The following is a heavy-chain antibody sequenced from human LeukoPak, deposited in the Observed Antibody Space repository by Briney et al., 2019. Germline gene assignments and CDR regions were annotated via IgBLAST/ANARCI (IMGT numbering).Heavy chain of an antibody. D-gene: IGHD2-2*03. J-gene: IGHJ6*03. CDR3: AKATFGYYSTTSCSVFHFYTDV. V-gene: IGHV3-30*02. CDR1: GFTFSNYG. CDR2: LYYEGGKT. Sequence: GGSLRLSCDATGFTFSNYGMHWVRQAPGKGPEWVAFLYYEGGKTYYTESVRGRFSISRDNSKNTVYLQLNSLSPEDTAFYYCAKATFGYYSTTSCSVFHFYTDVWGRGTTVIVSS.